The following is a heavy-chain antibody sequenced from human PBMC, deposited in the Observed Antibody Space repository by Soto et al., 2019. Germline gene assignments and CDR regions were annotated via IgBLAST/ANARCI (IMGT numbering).Heavy chain of an antibody. J-gene: IGHJ6*02. Sequence: GASVRVSCKASGCTFTSYDMHWVPPAPGRGLEWMGILYPSDGSTSYAQKSQGRVTLTRDTSTGTVYMQLSCLRSEDTAVYYCARVNYYASSGYFNYYYYYGLEVLAQGTTIPVSS. D-gene: IGHD3-22*01. V-gene: IGHV1-46*01. CDR3: ARVNYYASSGYFNYYYYYGLEV. CDR2: LYPSDGST. CDR1: GCTFTSYD.